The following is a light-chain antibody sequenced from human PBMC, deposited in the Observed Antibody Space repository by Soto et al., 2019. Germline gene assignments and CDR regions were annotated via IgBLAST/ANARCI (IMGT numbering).Light chain of an antibody. Sequence: QTVVTQPPSASGTPGQRVTISCSGSNSNIGSNTVNWYQQLPGTAPKLLIYYDNLRPSGVPDRFSGSKSGTSASLAITGLQAEDEADYYCQSYDGSLSGHYVFGTGTKLTVL. V-gene: IGLV1-44*01. CDR2: YDN. CDR3: QSYDGSLSGHYV. CDR1: NSNIGSNT. J-gene: IGLJ1*01.